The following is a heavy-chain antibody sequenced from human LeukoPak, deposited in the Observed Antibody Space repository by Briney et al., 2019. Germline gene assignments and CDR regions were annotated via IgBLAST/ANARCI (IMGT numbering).Heavy chain of an antibody. CDR3: ARYSSSWSPKWFDP. J-gene: IGHJ5*02. D-gene: IGHD6-13*01. V-gene: IGHV4-59*01. CDR2: IYYSGST. CDR1: GGSISSYY. Sequence: SETLSLTCTVSGGSISSYYWSWIRQPPGKGLEWMGYIYYSGSTNYNPSLKSRVTISVDTSKNQFSLKLSSVTAADTAVYYCARYSSSWSPKWFDPWGQGTLVTVSS.